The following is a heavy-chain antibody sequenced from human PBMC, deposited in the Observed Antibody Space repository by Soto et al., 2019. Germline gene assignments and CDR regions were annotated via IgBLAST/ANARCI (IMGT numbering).Heavy chain of an antibody. CDR2: IYYSGST. J-gene: IGHJ3*01. D-gene: IGHD3-3*02. CDR1: GDSISSSTYY. V-gene: IGHV4-39*01. Sequence: QLLESGPGLVKPSETLSLTCTVSGDSISSSTYYWGWIRQPPGKGLEWVGNIYYSGSTYYNPSLKSRVTISLDTSKNQFSLKLSSVTAADTAVYYCARLTPAFDAFDVWGQGTMVTVSS. CDR3: ARLTPAFDAFDV.